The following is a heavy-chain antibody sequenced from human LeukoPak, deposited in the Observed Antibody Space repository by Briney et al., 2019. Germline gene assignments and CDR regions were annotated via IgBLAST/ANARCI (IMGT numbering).Heavy chain of an antibody. CDR1: GGSISSYY. CDR2: IYTSGST. Sequence: SETLSLTCTVSGGSISSYYWSWIRQPAGKGLEWIGRIYTSGSTNYNPSLKSRVTISVEASKNQFSLKLSSVTAADTAVYYCARDESGAIYGDYVDYYYYMDVWGKGTTVTVSS. D-gene: IGHD4-17*01. V-gene: IGHV4-4*07. CDR3: ARDESGAIYGDYVDYYYYMDV. J-gene: IGHJ6*03.